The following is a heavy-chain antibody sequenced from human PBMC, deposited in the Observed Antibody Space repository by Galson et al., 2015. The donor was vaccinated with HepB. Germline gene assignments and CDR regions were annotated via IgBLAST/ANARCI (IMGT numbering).Heavy chain of an antibody. CDR3: TTVLGYCSGGSCWGYYYYGMDV. V-gene: IGHV3-15*07. CDR1: GFTFSNAW. J-gene: IGHJ6*02. Sequence: SLRLSCAASGFTFSNAWMNWVRQAPGKGLEWVGRIKSKTDGGTTDYAAPVKGRFTISRDDSKNTLYLQMNSLKTEDTAVYYCTTVLGYCSGGSCWGYYYYGMDVWGQGTTVTVSS. D-gene: IGHD2-15*01. CDR2: IKSKTDGGTT.